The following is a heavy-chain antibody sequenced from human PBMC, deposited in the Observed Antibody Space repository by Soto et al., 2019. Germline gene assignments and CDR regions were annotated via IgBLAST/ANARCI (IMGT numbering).Heavy chain of an antibody. Sequence: GASLKISCKGSEVSFTTFSIAWVRQMPGEGLEWMVIIYPGDSKTTYSPSFQGQVTISADQSINTAYLQLSILKPSATAMYYRTRYLEYGGSSQDYDIWGQGTRVTVSS. CDR3: TRYLEYGGSSQDYDI. J-gene: IGHJ3*02. D-gene: IGHD2-15*01. V-gene: IGHV5-51*01. CDR2: IYPGDSKT. CDR1: EVSFTTFS.